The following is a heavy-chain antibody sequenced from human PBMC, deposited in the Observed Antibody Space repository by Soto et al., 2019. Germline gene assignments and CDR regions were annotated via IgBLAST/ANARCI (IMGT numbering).Heavy chain of an antibody. CDR2: ISAYNGNT. CDR3: AREARLAYCSGGSCYSSDAFDI. CDR1: GYTFTSYG. V-gene: IGHV1-18*01. D-gene: IGHD2-15*01. Sequence: VASVKVSCKASGYTFTSYGISWVRQAPGQGLEWMGWISAYNGNTNYAQKLQGRVTMTTDTSTSTAYKELRSLRPDDTAVYYWAREARLAYCSGGSCYSSDAFDIWGQGTMVTVSS. J-gene: IGHJ3*02.